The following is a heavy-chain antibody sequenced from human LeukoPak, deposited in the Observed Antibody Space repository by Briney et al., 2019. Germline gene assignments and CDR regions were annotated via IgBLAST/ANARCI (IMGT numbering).Heavy chain of an antibody. CDR1: GYTFTSYG. J-gene: IGHJ4*02. Sequence: ASVKVSCKASGYTFTSYGISWVRQAPGQGLEWMGWISAYNGNTNYAQKLQGRVTMTRDTSTSTVYMELSSLRSEDTAVYYCARVRMGDSRDFDYWGQGTLVTVSS. CDR3: ARVRMGDSRDFDY. CDR2: ISAYNGNT. V-gene: IGHV1-18*01. D-gene: IGHD3-22*01.